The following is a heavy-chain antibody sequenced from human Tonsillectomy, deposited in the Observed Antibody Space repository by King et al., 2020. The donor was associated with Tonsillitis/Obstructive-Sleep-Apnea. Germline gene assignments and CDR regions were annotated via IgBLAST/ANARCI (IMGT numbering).Heavy chain of an antibody. CDR3: ARSIVVPAPLDY. Sequence: DVQLVESGGGLIQPGGSLRLSCAASGFTVSSNYMSWVRQAPGKGLEWDSVIYSGGSNYYADSVKGRFTISRDNSKNTLYLQMNSLRAEDTAVYYCARSIVVPAPLDYWGQGTLVTVSS. D-gene: IGHD2-2*01. J-gene: IGHJ4*02. V-gene: IGHV3-53*01. CDR1: GFTVSSNY. CDR2: IYSGGSN.